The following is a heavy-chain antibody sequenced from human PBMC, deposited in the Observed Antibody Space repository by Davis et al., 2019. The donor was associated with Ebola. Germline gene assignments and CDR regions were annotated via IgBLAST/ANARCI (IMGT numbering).Heavy chain of an antibody. Sequence: PGGSLRLSCAASGFTFSSYGMHWVRQAPGKGLEWVAVMSHNGNNKYYADSVKGRFTISRDNSDNTLYLQMNSLTADDTAVYYCARAVFHEVLDYWGQGTPVTVSS. CDR1: GFTFSSYG. CDR3: ARAVFHEVLDY. D-gene: IGHD3-3*01. V-gene: IGHV3-30*03. J-gene: IGHJ4*02. CDR2: MSHNGNNK.